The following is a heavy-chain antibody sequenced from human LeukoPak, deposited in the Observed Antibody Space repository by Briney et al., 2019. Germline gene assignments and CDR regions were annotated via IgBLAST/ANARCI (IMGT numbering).Heavy chain of an antibody. D-gene: IGHD3-22*01. CDR2: ISAYNGNT. V-gene: IGHV1-18*01. Sequence: ASVKVSCKASGYTFTSYGISWVRQAPGQGLEWMGWISAYNGNTNYAQKLQGRVTMTTGTSTSTAYMDLRSLRSDDTAVYYCARGAVEYDSSGYYDYWGQGTLVTVSS. CDR3: ARGAVEYDSSGYYDY. CDR1: GYTFTSYG. J-gene: IGHJ4*02.